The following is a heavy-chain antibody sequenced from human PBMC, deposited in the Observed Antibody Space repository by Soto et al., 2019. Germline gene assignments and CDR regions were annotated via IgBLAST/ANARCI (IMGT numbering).Heavy chain of an antibody. Sequence: ASVKVSCKASGYTFTSYAMHWVRQAPGQRLEWMGWINAGNGNTKYSQKFQGRVTITRDTSASTAYMELSSLRSEDTAVYYCATPPVRISTKLVAFDIWGQGTMVTVSS. V-gene: IGHV1-3*01. CDR1: GYTFTSYA. CDR2: INAGNGNT. D-gene: IGHD2-15*01. J-gene: IGHJ3*02. CDR3: ATPPVRISTKLVAFDI.